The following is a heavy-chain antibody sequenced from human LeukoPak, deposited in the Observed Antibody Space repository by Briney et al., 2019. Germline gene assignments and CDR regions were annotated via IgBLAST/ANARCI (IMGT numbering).Heavy chain of an antibody. CDR1: GFTFSSSR. Sequence: GGSLRLSCVASGFTFSSSRMHWVRQAPGKGLVWVSRISFDGYSTSYADSVKGRFTISRDNAKNTLYLQMNSLRAEDTAVYYCASTPGYCSSTTCFEYFHHWGQGTLVTVSS. V-gene: IGHV3-74*01. J-gene: IGHJ1*01. CDR2: ISFDGYST. CDR3: ASTPGYCSSTTCFEYFHH. D-gene: IGHD2-2*03.